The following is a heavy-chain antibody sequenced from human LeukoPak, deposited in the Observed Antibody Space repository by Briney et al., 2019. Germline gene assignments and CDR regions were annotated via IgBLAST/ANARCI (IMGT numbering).Heavy chain of an antibody. CDR3: ARDGSGSYYFPYYYYYGMDV. Sequence: GGSLRLSCAASGFTFSSYSMNWVRQAPGKGLEWVSSISSSSSYIYYADSVKGRFTISRDNAKNSLYLQMNSLRAEDTAVYYYARDGSGSYYFPYYYYYGMDVWGKGTTVTVSS. CDR2: ISSSSSYI. J-gene: IGHJ6*04. CDR1: GFTFSSYS. V-gene: IGHV3-21*01. D-gene: IGHD3-10*01.